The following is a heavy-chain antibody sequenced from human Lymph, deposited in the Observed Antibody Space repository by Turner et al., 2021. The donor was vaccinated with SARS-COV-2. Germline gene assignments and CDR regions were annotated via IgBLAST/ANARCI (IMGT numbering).Heavy chain of an antibody. D-gene: IGHD1-26*01. V-gene: IGHV4-39*01. Sequence: QLQLVDSCPGLVRPSEPLAPTGSVSGGSISSQTNYWDGIRQAPGKGLQWIGSVYYSGSTYYNPSLKSRLTMSVDTSKNQFSLNLGSVTAADTAVYYCARRPGGNFDYWGQGALVIVSS. CDR2: VYYSGST. J-gene: IGHJ4*02. CDR1: GGSISSQTNY. CDR3: ARRPGGNFDY.